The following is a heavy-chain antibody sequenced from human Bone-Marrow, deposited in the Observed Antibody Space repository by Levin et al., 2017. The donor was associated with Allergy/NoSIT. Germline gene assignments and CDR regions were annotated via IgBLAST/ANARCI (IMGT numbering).Heavy chain of an antibody. Sequence: GGSLRLSCAASGFTFDDHGMHWVRQAPGKGLEWVSGITWNSGDIGYADSVKGRFTISRDNAKNSLFLQMDSLRAEDTALYYCVRVGILTGYADAFDVWGQGTMVTVSS. CDR1: GFTFDDHG. CDR2: ITWNSGDI. CDR3: VRVGILTGYADAFDV. V-gene: IGHV3-9*01. J-gene: IGHJ3*01. D-gene: IGHD3-9*01.